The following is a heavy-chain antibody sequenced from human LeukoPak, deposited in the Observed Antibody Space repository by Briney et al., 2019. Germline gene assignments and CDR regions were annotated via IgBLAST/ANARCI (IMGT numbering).Heavy chain of an antibody. Sequence: SETLSLTCSVSGGSVNSDSCYWSWIRQPPGKGLEWIGYIYYNRSTNYNPSLKSRVTISVDTSKNQFSLKLSSVTAADTAVYYCAREGYGDALTGFDPWGQGTLVTVSS. V-gene: IGHV4-61*01. CDR2: IYYNRST. D-gene: IGHD4-17*01. J-gene: IGHJ5*02. CDR1: GGSVNSDSCY. CDR3: AREGYGDALTGFDP.